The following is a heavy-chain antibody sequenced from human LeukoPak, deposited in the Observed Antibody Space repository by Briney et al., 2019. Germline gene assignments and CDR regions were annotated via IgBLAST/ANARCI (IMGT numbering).Heavy chain of an antibody. V-gene: IGHV3-21*01. CDR3: ARDSRADCSGGRCDDAFDI. CDR1: GFTFSSYS. CDR2: ISSSGSYI. D-gene: IGHD2-15*01. J-gene: IGHJ3*02. Sequence: GGSLRLSCAASGFTFSSYSMNWVRQAPGKGLEWVASISSSGSYIYYSDSVKQRFTISRDNGKNSLYLQMNSLRAEDTAVYYCARDSRADCSGGRCDDAFDIWGQGTMVTVSS.